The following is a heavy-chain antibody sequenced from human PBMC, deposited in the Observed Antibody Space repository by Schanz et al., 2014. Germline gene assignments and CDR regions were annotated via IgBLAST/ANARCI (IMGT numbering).Heavy chain of an antibody. D-gene: IGHD2-2*01. Sequence: EVQLLESGGGLVQPGGSLRLSCAASGFTFSVYWMHWVRQPPGKGLVSVSRISGDGTTTSYADSVKGRFTISRDNSRNTLYLQMSSLRAEDTAVYYCVKEGTVVSGYPRDHWGQGTLVTVSS. J-gene: IGHJ4*02. CDR2: ISGDGTTT. CDR1: GFTFSVYW. V-gene: IGHV3-74*02. CDR3: VKEGTVVSGYPRDH.